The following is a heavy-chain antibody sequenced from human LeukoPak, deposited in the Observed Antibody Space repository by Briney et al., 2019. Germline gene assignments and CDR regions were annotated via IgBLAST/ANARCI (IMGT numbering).Heavy chain of an antibody. J-gene: IGHJ5*02. CDR1: GYTLTDYY. D-gene: IGHD6-13*01. CDR3: ARPPQLVTAPGTYNWFDP. V-gene: IGHV1-2*02. Sequence: ASVKVSCKATGYTLTDYYMHWLGQAPGQGLEWMGWINPNTGGTNYAQRFQGRVTMTRDTSISTAYMELTSLRSDDTAVYFCARPPQLVTAPGTYNWFDPWGQGTLVTVSS. CDR2: INPNTGGT.